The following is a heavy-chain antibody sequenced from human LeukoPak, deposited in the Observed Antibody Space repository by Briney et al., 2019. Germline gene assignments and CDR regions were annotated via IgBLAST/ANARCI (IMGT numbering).Heavy chain of an antibody. V-gene: IGHV3-33*06. Sequence: GGSLRLSCAASGFTFSSYGMHWVRQAPGKGLEWVAVIWYDGSNKYYADSEKGRFTISRDNSKNTLYLQMNSLRAEDTAVYYCAKVQIPHTDSDYFDYWGQGTLVTVSS. J-gene: IGHJ4*02. CDR3: AKVQIPHTDSDYFDY. CDR2: IWYDGSNK. CDR1: GFTFSSYG.